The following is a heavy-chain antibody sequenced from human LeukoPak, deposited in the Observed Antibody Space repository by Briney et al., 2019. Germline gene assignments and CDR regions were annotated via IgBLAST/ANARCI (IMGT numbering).Heavy chain of an antibody. CDR3: ARRLTQYDCFDP. CDR2: TYYRSTWYS. D-gene: IGHD2-2*01. Sequence: SQTLSLTCAISGDSVSSNSVTWNWIRQSPSRGLEWLGRTYYRSTWYSDYAVSVRGRITVNPDTSKNQFSLHLNSVTPEDTAVYYCARRLTQYDCFDPWGQGILVTVSS. V-gene: IGHV6-1*01. J-gene: IGHJ5*02. CDR1: GDSVSSNSVT.